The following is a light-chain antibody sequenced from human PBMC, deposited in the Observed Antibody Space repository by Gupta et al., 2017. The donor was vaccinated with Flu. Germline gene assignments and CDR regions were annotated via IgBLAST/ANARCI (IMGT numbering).Light chain of an antibody. J-gene: IGKJ4*01. V-gene: IGKV1-12*01. CDR2: GAS. Sequence: TVTITCRASQAISNWLAWYQQKPGKAPKLLVYGASSLQGGVPSRFSGSGYGTDFTLTISSLQPEDFATYYCQQAYTFPPLTFGGGTKVEIK. CDR1: QAISNW. CDR3: QQAYTFPPLT.